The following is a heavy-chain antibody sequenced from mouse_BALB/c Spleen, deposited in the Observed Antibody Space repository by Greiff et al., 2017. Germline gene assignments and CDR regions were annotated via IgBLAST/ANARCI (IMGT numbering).Heavy chain of an antibody. V-gene: IGHV1-7*01. CDR2: INPSTGYT. J-gene: IGHJ2*01. CDR3: GRSWDNYFDYSFDY. Sequence: QVQLKESGAELAKPGASVKMSCKASGYTFTCYWMHWVKQRPGQGLEWIGYINPSTGYTEYNQKFKDKATLTADKSSSTAYMQRSSLTSEDSAVYYGGRSWDNYFDYSFDYGGQGTPLTVAS. D-gene: IGHD1-3*01. CDR1: GYTFTCYW.